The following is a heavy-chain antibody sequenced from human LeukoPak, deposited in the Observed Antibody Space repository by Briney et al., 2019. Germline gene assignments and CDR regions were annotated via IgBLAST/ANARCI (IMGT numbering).Heavy chain of an antibody. CDR1: GFTFSSYA. V-gene: IGHV3-23*01. D-gene: IGHD6-19*01. CDR2: ISGSGGST. Sequence: GGSLRLSCAASGFTFSSYAMSWVHQAPGKGLEWVSAISGSGGSTYYADSVKGRFTISRDNSKNTLYLQMNSPRAEDTAVYYCAKGEGSGWSGDAFDIWGQGTMVTVSS. CDR3: AKGEGSGWSGDAFDI. J-gene: IGHJ3*02.